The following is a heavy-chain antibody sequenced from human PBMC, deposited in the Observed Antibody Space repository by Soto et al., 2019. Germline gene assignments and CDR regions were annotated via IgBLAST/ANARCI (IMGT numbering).Heavy chain of an antibody. CDR1: GFTFSDYY. V-gene: IGHV3-11*05. CDR3: ARGPFYGDYVENGMDV. J-gene: IGHJ6*02. D-gene: IGHD4-17*01. CDR2: ISSSSSYT. Sequence: TGGSLRLSCAASGFTFSDYYMSWIRQAPGKGLEWVSYISSSSSYTNYADSVKGRFTISRDNAKNSLYLQMNSLRAEDTAVYYSARGPFYGDYVENGMDVWGQGTTVTVSS.